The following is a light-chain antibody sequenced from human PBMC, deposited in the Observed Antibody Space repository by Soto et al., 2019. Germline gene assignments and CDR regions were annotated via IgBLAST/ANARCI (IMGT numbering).Light chain of an antibody. CDR1: QSVSSN. CDR3: QHYNNWPT. J-gene: IGKJ4*01. Sequence: EIVMTQSPATLSVSPGERATLSCRASQSVSSNLAWYQQKPGQAPRLLIYGASTRATGIPARFSGSGSGTEFTLTISSLQSEDFAVYYCQHYNNWPTFGGGTRWIS. V-gene: IGKV3-15*01. CDR2: GAS.